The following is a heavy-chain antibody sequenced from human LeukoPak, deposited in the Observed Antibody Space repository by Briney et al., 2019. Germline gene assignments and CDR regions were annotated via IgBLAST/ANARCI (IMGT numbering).Heavy chain of an antibody. Sequence: ASVKVSCKASGYTFTGYYMHWVRQAPGQGLEWMGWINPNSGGTNCAQKFQGRVTMTRDTSISTAYMELSRLRSDDTAVYYCARAIHEDYYDSSGSPYFDYWGQGTLVTVSS. CDR3: ARAIHEDYYDSSGSPYFDY. CDR1: GYTFTGYY. V-gene: IGHV1-2*02. D-gene: IGHD3-22*01. J-gene: IGHJ4*02. CDR2: INPNSGGT.